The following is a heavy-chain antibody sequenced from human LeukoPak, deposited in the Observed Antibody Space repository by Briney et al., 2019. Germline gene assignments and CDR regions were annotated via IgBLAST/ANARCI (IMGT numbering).Heavy chain of an antibody. CDR3: ARGSKEDGYPWGDY. CDR1: GGTFSSYA. Sequence: SVKVSCKASGGTFSSYAISWVRQAPGQGLVWMGGIIPIFGTANYAQKFQGRVTITADESTSTAYMELSSLRSEDTAVYYCARGSKEDGYPWGDYWGQGTLVTVSS. CDR2: IIPIFGTA. V-gene: IGHV1-69*01. J-gene: IGHJ4*02. D-gene: IGHD5-24*01.